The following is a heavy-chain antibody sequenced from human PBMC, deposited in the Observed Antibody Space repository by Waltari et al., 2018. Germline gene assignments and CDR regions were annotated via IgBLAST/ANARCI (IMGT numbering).Heavy chain of an antibody. V-gene: IGHV3-7*01. CDR2: INQDGTEK. D-gene: IGHD1-1*01. Sequence: EVQLVESGGGLVQPGGSLRLSCAVSGFTFSSYWMSWVRQAPGKGLYWLANINQDGTEKYYVDSVKGRFTISRDNAKNSLNLQMNSLRGEDTAVYYCVRDAGGLEDYFDYWGQGTLVTVSS. CDR3: VRDAGGLEDYFDY. J-gene: IGHJ4*02. CDR1: GFTFSSYW.